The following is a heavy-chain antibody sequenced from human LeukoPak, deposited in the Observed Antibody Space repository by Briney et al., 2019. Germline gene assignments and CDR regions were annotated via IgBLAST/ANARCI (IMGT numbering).Heavy chain of an antibody. CDR1: GFTFSSYA. CDR2: ISGSGGST. Sequence: GGSLRLSRAASGFTFSSYAMSWVRQAPGKGLEWVSAISGSGGSTYYADSVKGRFTISRDNSKNTLYLQMNSLRAEDTAVYYCAKDQKLWFGELLYGAAYDYWGQGTLVTVSS. J-gene: IGHJ4*02. V-gene: IGHV3-23*01. CDR3: AKDQKLWFGELLYGAAYDY. D-gene: IGHD3-10*01.